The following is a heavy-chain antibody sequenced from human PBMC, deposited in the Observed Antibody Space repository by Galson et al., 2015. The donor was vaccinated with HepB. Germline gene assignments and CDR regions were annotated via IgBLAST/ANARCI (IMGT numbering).Heavy chain of an antibody. CDR1: GFTFSSYG. CDR2: ISSSSSTI. J-gene: IGHJ2*01. D-gene: IGHD6-19*01. CDR3: ARVRSSGWSPWGEFDL. V-gene: IGHV3-48*04. Sequence: SLRLSCAASGFTFSSYGMHWVRQAPGKGLEWVSYISSSSSTIYYADSVKGRFTISRDNAKNSLYLQMNSLRAEDTAVYYCARVRSSGWSPWGEFDLWGRGTLVTVSS.